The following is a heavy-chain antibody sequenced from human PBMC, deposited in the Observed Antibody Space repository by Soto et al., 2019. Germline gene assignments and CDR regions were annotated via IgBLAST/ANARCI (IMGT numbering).Heavy chain of an antibody. CDR2: ISYDGSNK. CDR3: AKSLRITGTFDY. J-gene: IGHJ4*02. Sequence: PGGSLRLSCAASGFTFSNYGMHWVRQAPGKGLEWVAVISYDGSNKYYADSVKGRSTISRDNSKNTLYLQMNSLRGEDTAVYYCAKSLRITGTFDYWGQGTLVTVSS. D-gene: IGHD1-20*01. CDR1: GFTFSNYG. V-gene: IGHV3-30*18.